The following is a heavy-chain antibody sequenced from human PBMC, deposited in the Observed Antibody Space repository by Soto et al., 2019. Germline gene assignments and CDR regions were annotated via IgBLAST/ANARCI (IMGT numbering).Heavy chain of an antibody. D-gene: IGHD6-19*01. V-gene: IGHV4-39*01. CDR1: GCSISSGGYY. Sequence: SETLSLTCTFPGCSISSGGYYWALIRQPPGKGPEWIGSIYYSGSTYYNPSLKSRITISVDTSKNQFSLKLSSVTAADTAVYYCARPVEPYYYYYGMDVWGQGTTVTVSS. CDR2: IYYSGST. CDR3: ARPVEPYYYYYGMDV. J-gene: IGHJ6*02.